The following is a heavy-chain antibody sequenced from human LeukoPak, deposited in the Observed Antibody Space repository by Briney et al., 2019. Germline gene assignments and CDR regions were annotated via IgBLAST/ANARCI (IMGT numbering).Heavy chain of an antibody. V-gene: IGHV1-2*02. CDR2: INPNSGGT. J-gene: IGHJ4*02. D-gene: IGHD3-9*01. CDR3: ARVAKERYFDXXXDFDY. CDR1: GYTFTGYY. Sequence: ASVKVSCKASGYTFTGYYMRWVRQAPGQGLEWMGWINPNSGGTNYAQKFQGRVTMTRDTSISTAYMELSRLRSDDTAVYYCARVAKERYFDXXXDFDYWGQGTLVTVSS.